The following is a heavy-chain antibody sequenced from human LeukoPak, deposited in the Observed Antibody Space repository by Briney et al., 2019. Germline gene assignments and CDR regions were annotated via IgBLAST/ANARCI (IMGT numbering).Heavy chain of an antibody. V-gene: IGHV3-21*01. CDR3: ATGYCSSTSCYQAYYFDY. J-gene: IGHJ4*02. Sequence: GGSLRLSCAASGFTFSSYSMNWVRQAPGKGLEWVSFISSSSSYIYYAGSVKGRFTISRDNAKNSLYLQMNSLRAEDTAVYYCATGYCSSTSCYQAYYFDYWGQGTLVTVSS. D-gene: IGHD2-2*01. CDR1: GFTFSSYS. CDR2: ISSSSSYI.